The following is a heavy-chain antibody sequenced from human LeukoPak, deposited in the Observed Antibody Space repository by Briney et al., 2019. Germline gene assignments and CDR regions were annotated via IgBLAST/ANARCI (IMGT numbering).Heavy chain of an antibody. J-gene: IGHJ6*02. CDR2: INPNSGGT. CDR1: GYTFTGYY. D-gene: IGHD6-13*01. V-gene: IGHV1-2*02. Sequence: ASVKVSCKASGYTFTGYYMHWVRQAPGQGLEWMGWINPNSGGTTYAQKFQGRVTMTRDTSISTAYMELSRLRSDDTAVYYCARDYSSSWYYYYYGMDVWGQGTTVTVSS. CDR3: ARDYSSSWYYYYYGMDV.